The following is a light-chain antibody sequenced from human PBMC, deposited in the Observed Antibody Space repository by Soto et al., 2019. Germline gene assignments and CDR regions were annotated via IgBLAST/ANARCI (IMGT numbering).Light chain of an antibody. CDR3: QQRSNWPPTWT. V-gene: IGKV3-11*01. CDR2: DAS. Sequence: EIVLTQSPATLSLSPGERDTLSCRASQSVSNYLAWYQQKPGQAPRLLIYDASNRATGIPARFSGSGSGTDFTLTISSLEPEDFAVYYCQQRSNWPPTWTFGQGTKVEIK. J-gene: IGKJ1*01. CDR1: QSVSNY.